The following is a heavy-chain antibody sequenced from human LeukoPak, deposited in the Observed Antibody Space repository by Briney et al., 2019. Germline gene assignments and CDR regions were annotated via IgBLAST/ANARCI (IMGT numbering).Heavy chain of an antibody. CDR3: AKAMGAAIPPFDC. CDR2: INPNSGGT. D-gene: IGHD2-21*02. Sequence: ASVKVSCKASGYTFTGYYMHWVRQAPGQGLEWMGWINPNSGGTNYAQKFQGRVTMTRDTSISTAYMELSRLRSDDTAVYYCAKAMGAAIPPFDCWGQGTLVTVSP. CDR1: GYTFTGYY. J-gene: IGHJ4*02. V-gene: IGHV1-2*02.